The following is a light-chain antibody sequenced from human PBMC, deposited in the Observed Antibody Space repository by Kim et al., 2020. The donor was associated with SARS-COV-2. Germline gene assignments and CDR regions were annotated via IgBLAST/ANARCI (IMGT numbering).Light chain of an antibody. V-gene: IGKV3-20*01. CDR2: DAS. Sequence: EIVLTQSPGTLSLSPEERATLSCRASQSVSSSYLAWYQQKLGQAPRLLICDASIRATGFPDRFSGSGSGTDFTLTISRLEPEDFAVYYCQHYGTSLLGQGTKLEI. J-gene: IGKJ2*01. CDR3: QHYGTSL. CDR1: QSVSSSY.